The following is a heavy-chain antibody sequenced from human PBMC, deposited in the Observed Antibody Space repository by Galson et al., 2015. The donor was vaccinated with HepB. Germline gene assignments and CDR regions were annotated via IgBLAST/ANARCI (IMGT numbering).Heavy chain of an antibody. J-gene: IGHJ4*02. Sequence: SVKVSCKASGYTFTSYGISWVRQAPGQGLEWMGWISAYNGNTTYAQKFQGRITLSTDTSTSTAYMDLKSLRSDDTAVYYCARYDVGRLDYWGQGALVTVSS. V-gene: IGHV1-18*01. CDR1: GYTFTSYG. CDR3: ARYDVGRLDY. D-gene: IGHD1-1*01. CDR2: ISAYNGNT.